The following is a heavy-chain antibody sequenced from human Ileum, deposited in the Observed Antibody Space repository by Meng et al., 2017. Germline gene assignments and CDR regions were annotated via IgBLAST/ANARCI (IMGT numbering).Heavy chain of an antibody. V-gene: IGHV4-34*01. CDR2: IHHSGRT. CDR3: VRGPARETHDFDY. Sequence: QMTPHPGGAVLLKPSGTPSPPCAVFGGSFNAYYWGRVRQSPGKGLEWIGQIHHSGRTNYKSSLERRVTISVDTSKSQFSLKLTSVTAADTAMYYCVRGPARETHDFDYWGQGALVTVSS. J-gene: IGHJ4*02. D-gene: IGHD1-26*01. CDR1: GGSFNAYY.